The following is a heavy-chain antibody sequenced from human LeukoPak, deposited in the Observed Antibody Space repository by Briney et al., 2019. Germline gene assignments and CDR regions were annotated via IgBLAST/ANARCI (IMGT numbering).Heavy chain of an antibody. CDR2: IYPGDSDT. D-gene: IGHD6-19*01. CDR1: GYSFTTHW. Sequence: GESLKISCRCSGYSFTTHWIGRVRQMPGKGLEWMGVIYPGDSDTRYSPSFQGQVTISANKSVSTAYLQWISLKASDSAIYYCARQQWSERYFNLWGRGTLVTVSS. CDR3: ARQQWSERYFNL. J-gene: IGHJ2*01. V-gene: IGHV5-51*01.